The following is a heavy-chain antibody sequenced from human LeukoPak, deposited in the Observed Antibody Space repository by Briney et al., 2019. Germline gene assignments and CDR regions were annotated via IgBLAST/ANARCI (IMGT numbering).Heavy chain of an antibody. Sequence: SETLSLTCTVSGDSISSSSNYWGWIRQPPGKGLEWIGSISYSGSTYYNPSLKSRVTISVDTSKNQFSLKLSSITAADTAVYYCAIHIKGYYYGSGSITLNWFDPWGQGTLVTVSS. D-gene: IGHD3-10*01. CDR2: ISYSGST. V-gene: IGHV4-39*01. J-gene: IGHJ5*02. CDR1: GDSISSSSNY. CDR3: AIHIKGYYYGSGSITLNWFDP.